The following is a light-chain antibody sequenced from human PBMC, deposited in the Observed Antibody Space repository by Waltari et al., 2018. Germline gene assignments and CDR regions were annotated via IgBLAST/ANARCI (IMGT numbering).Light chain of an antibody. Sequence: SYELTQAPSVSVSPGQTARITCSGDALPTKYAYWYQQKPGQAPVLGKKKDSERPSEIPERLSGSRSGTTVTLTIIGVQAEDEADYYCQSADSSGSSPVVFGGGTKLTVL. CDR3: QSADSSGSSPVV. J-gene: IGLJ2*01. CDR2: KDS. CDR1: ALPTKY. V-gene: IGLV3-25*03.